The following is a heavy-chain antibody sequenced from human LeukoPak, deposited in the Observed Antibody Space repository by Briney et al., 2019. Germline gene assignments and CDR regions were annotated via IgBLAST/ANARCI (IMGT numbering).Heavy chain of an antibody. V-gene: IGHV1-2*02. CDR2: INPNSGDT. CDR1: GYTFTGYY. J-gene: IGHJ3*02. Sequence: ASVKVSCKASGYTFTGYYMHWVRQAPGQGLEWMGWINPNSGDTNYAQKFQGRVTMTRDTSISTAYMELSRLRSDDTAVYYCARQPSLRYCSGGSCYSPKAFDIWGQGTMVTVSS. D-gene: IGHD2-15*01. CDR3: ARQPSLRYCSGGSCYSPKAFDI.